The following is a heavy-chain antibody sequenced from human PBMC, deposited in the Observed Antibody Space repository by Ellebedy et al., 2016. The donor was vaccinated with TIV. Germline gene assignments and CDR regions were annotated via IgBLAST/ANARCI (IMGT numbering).Heavy chain of an antibody. D-gene: IGHD4-23*01. CDR3: ARPPDGGNRWRFFDY. V-gene: IGHV1-46*01. Sequence: AASVKVSCKASGYMFTNYYMYWVRQAPGQGLEWMGKINPTGGSTTYAQKFQGRVTMTRDTSTSTVYMELSSLRSEDKAVYYCARPPDGGNRWRFFDYWGQGTLVTVSS. J-gene: IGHJ4*02. CDR2: INPTGGST. CDR1: GYMFTNYY.